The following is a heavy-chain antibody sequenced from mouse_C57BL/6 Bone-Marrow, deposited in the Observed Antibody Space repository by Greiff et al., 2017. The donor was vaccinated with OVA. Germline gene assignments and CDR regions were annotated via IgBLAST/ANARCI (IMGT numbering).Heavy chain of an antibody. J-gene: IGHJ1*03. CDR1: GYTFTDYY. V-gene: IGHV1-19*01. D-gene: IGHD1-2*01. CDR3: AAKNWYFDV. CDR2: INPYNGGT. Sequence: EVKLVESGPVLVKPGASVKMSCKASGYTFTDYYMNWVKQSHGKSLEWIGVINPYNGGTSYNQKFKGKATLTVDKSSSTAYMELNSLTSEDSAVYYCAAKNWYFDVWGTGTTVTVSS.